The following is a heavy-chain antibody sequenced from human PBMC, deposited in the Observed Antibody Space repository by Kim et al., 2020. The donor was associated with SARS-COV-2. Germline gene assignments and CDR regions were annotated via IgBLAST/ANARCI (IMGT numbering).Heavy chain of an antibody. J-gene: IGHJ4*02. CDR1: GGSISSSSYY. CDR3: ARAHSSSWNLYYFDY. Sequence: SETLSLTCTVSGGSISSSSYYWGWIRQPPGKGLEWIGSIYYSGSTYYNPSLKSRVTISVDTSKNQFSLKLSSVTAADTAVYYCARAHSSSWNLYYFDYWGQGTLVTVSS. V-gene: IGHV4-39*01. CDR2: IYYSGST. D-gene: IGHD6-13*01.